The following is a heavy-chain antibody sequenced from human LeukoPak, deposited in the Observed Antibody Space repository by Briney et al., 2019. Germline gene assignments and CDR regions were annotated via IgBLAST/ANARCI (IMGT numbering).Heavy chain of an antibody. Sequence: SETLSLTCAVYGGSFSGYYWSWIRQTPGKGLEWMGSIYYTGSSHYNPSLKSRATISVDTSKNQFSLKLTSVTAADTAVYYCTRAASSGPLFTYHMDVWGKGTTVTVSS. D-gene: IGHD3-22*01. CDR2: IYYTGSS. CDR1: GGSFSGYY. V-gene: IGHV4-34*01. J-gene: IGHJ6*03. CDR3: TRAASSGPLFTYHMDV.